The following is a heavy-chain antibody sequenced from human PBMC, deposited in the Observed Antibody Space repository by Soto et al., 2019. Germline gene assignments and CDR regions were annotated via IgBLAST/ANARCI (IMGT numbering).Heavy chain of an antibody. J-gene: IGHJ4*02. V-gene: IGHV4-31*03. CDR2: IYYSGGT. D-gene: IGHD6-19*01. CDR3: ARDPSSGWGYYFDY. CDR1: GGSISSGGYY. Sequence: PSETLSLTCTVSGGSISSGGYYWSWIRQHPGKGLEWIGYIYYSGGTYYNPSLKSRVTISVDTSKNQFSLKLSSVTAADTAVYYCARDPSSGWGYYFDYWGQGTLVTVSS.